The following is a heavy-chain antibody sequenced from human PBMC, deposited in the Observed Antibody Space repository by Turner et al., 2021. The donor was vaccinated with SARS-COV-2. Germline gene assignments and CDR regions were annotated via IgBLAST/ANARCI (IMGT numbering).Heavy chain of an antibody. J-gene: IGHJ6*02. V-gene: IGHV3-9*01. CDR3: AKDMVRGIIYYYYGMDV. D-gene: IGHD3-10*01. CDR1: GFSFDDYV. CDR2: ISWKSGSI. Sequence: EVQLVESGGGLVQPGWSLRLLCVAFGFSFDDYVLHWVRQASGKGLEWVSGISWKSGSIGYADSVRGRFTISRDNAKNSLYLQMNSLRAEDTALYYCAKDMVRGIIYYYYGMDVWGQGTTVTVSS.